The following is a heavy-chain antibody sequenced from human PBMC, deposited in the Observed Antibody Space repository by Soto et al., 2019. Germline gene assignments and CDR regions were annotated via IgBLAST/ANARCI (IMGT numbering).Heavy chain of an antibody. V-gene: IGHV3-30*18. D-gene: IGHD3-10*01. CDR1: GFTFSSYG. J-gene: IGHJ4*02. CDR3: AKETRFGELFIDY. CDR2: ISYDGSNK. Sequence: GGSLRLSCAASGFTFSSYGMHWVRQAPGKGLEWVAVISYDGSNKYYADSVKGRFTISRDNSKNTLYLQMNSLRAEDTAVYYCAKETRFGELFIDYWGQGTLVTVSS.